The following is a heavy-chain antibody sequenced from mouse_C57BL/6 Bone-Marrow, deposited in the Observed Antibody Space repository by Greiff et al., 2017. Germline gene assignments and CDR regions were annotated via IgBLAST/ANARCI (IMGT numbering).Heavy chain of an antibody. CDR3: AKGLRGYYAMDY. CDR1: GFSITSGYY. CDR2: ISYDGSY. J-gene: IGHJ4*01. D-gene: IGHD2-4*01. Sequence: EVHLVESGPGLVKPSQSLSLTCSVTGFSITSGYYWNWIRPFPGNKLEWMGFISYDGSYNYNPSPHNRISFTRDTSKNKFFLKLNSVTTDDTAADYCAKGLRGYYAMDYWGQGTSVTVAS. V-gene: IGHV3-6*01.